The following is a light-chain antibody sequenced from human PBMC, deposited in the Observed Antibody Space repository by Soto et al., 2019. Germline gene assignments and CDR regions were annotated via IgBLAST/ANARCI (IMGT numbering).Light chain of an antibody. CDR3: QQYGSSPTT. CDR2: GAS. V-gene: IGKV3-20*01. CDR1: QSVSSSY. Sequence: EIVLTQSPGTLSLSPGERATLSCRASQSVSSSYLAWYQQKPGQAPRLLIYGASSTATGIPDRFSGSGSGTDFTLTISRLEPEDFAVYYCQQYGSSPTTFGQGTKVDSK. J-gene: IGKJ1*01.